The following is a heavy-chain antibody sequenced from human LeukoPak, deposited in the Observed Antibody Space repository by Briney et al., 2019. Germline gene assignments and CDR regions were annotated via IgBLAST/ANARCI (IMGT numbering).Heavy chain of an antibody. J-gene: IGHJ5*02. Sequence: SVKVSCKASGGTLSSYAISWVRQAPGQGLEWMGGIIPIFGTANYAQKFQGRVTITADESTSTAYMELSSLRSEDTAVYYCAIFEGYCSSTSCYWVPFDPWGQGTLVTVSS. V-gene: IGHV1-69*13. D-gene: IGHD2-2*01. CDR1: GGTLSSYA. CDR3: AIFEGYCSSTSCYWVPFDP. CDR2: IIPIFGTA.